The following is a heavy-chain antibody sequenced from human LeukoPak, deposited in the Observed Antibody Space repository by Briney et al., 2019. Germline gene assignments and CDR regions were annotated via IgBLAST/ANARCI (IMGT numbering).Heavy chain of an antibody. Sequence: PSETLSLTCTVSGGSISSYYWSWIRQPPGKGLEWIGYIYYSGSTSYNPSLKSRVTISVDTSKNQFSLKLNSVTAADTAVYYCARAYPYYFDYWGQGTLVTVSS. D-gene: IGHD3-16*01. CDR1: GGSISSYY. J-gene: IGHJ4*02. V-gene: IGHV4-59*01. CDR2: IYYSGST. CDR3: ARAYPYYFDY.